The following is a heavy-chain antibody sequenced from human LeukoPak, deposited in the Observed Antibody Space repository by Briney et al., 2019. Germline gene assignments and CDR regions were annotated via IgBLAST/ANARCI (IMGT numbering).Heavy chain of an antibody. CDR2: INQYGSEK. Sequence: GGSLRLSCAASGFSFSSYWMGWVRQAPGKGLEWVANINQYGSEKYYVDSVKGRFTISRDNAKNSLYVQMNSLRAEDTAVYYCASALGAHYFDYWGRGTLVTVSS. CDR3: ASALGAHYFDY. V-gene: IGHV3-7*05. D-gene: IGHD1-26*01. J-gene: IGHJ4*02. CDR1: GFSFSSYW.